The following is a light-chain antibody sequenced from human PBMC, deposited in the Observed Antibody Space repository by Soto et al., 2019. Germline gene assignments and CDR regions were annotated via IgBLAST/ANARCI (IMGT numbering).Light chain of an antibody. J-gene: IGKJ1*01. CDR1: QSVSSRY. Sequence: EIVLTQSPGTLSLSPGERATLSCRVSQSVSSRYLAWYQQKPGQAPRLLIYGASSRATGIPDRFSGRGSGTDCTLTISRLEPEDFAVYYCQQYGSSLWTFGQGTKVEIK. CDR2: GAS. CDR3: QQYGSSLWT. V-gene: IGKV3-20*01.